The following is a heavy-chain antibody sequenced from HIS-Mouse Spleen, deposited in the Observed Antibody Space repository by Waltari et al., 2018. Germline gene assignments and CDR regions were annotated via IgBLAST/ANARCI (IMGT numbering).Heavy chain of an antibody. CDR3: ARRRIGYYFDY. D-gene: IGHD3-10*01. CDR1: GGSFSGYD. J-gene: IGHJ4*02. V-gene: IGHV4-34*01. Sequence: QVQLQQWGAGLLKLSETLSLTCAVYGGSFSGYDWSWIRQPPGKGLEWIGGINHSGSTNYNPSLKSRVTISVDTSKNQFSLKLSSVTAADTAVYYCARRRIGYYFDYWGQGTLVTVSS. CDR2: INHSGST.